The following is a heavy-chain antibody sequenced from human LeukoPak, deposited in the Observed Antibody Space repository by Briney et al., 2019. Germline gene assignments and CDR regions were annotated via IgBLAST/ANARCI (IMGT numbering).Heavy chain of an antibody. Sequence: SETLSLTCTVSGGSISSSSYYWGWIRQPPGKGLEWIGSIYYSGSTIYNPSLKSRVTISVDTSKKQFSLRLSSVTAADTAVYYCARSPPLDSSGYRRPWVDNWGQGTLVTVSS. V-gene: IGHV4-39*07. CDR3: ARSPPLDSSGYRRPWVDN. D-gene: IGHD3-22*01. CDR1: GGSISSSSYY. J-gene: IGHJ4*02. CDR2: IYYSGST.